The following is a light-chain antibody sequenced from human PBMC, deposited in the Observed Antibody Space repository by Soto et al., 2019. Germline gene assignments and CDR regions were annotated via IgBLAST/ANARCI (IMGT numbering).Light chain of an antibody. Sequence: EVVLTRSPATLSLSPGERATLSCRASQNVRTFLDWYQQKPGQAPRLLIYGASNRATGIPARFSGSVSGTDFTLTISSLEPEDFAVYYCQQHRHCPPGTFGQGTRMEIQ. CDR2: GAS. CDR3: QQHRHCPPGT. V-gene: IGKV3-11*01. CDR1: QNVRTF. J-gene: IGKJ1*01.